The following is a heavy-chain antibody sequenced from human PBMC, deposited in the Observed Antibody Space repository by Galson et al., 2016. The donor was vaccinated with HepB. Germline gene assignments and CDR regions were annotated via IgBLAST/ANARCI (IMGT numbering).Heavy chain of an antibody. CDR2: VYFNGSA. Sequence: TLSLTCAMSGGSLSNPLYFWTWIRQHPGKGLEWIGSVYFNGSAHYNPSLKSRVVMSIDTSRSQFSLGLRSVTAADTAVYYCTRDRLYCSTTTCRGSVWFDPWGQGAQVTVSS. D-gene: IGHD6-13*01. CDR3: TRDRLYCSTTTCRGSVWFDP. J-gene: IGHJ5*02. CDR1: GGSLSNPLYF. V-gene: IGHV4-31*11.